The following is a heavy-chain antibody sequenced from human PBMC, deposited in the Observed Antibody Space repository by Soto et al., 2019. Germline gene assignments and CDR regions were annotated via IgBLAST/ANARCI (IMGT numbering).Heavy chain of an antibody. CDR3: ATTARPDYFDY. CDR2: IIPVFGTA. CDR1: GGTFSSYA. D-gene: IGHD6-6*01. V-gene: IGHV1-69*13. Sequence: SVNVSCNASGGTFSSYAISWVRHAPGQGLDWIGGIIPVFGTANHAHKFQGRVKITAGESTSTAYMELSSLRSKDTAVYYCATTARPDYFDYWGQGTLVTVSS. J-gene: IGHJ4*02.